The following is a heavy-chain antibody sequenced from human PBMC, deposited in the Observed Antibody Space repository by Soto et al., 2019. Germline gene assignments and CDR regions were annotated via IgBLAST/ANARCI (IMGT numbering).Heavy chain of an antibody. D-gene: IGHD6-13*01. Sequence: QVQLQQWGAGLLKPSETLSLTCAVYGGSFSGYYWSWIRQPPGKGLEWIGEINHSGSTNYNPSLKSRVTISVDTSKNQFSLKLSSVTAADTAVYYCARAQYSSSWYPNYGMDVWGQGTTVTVSS. CDR3: ARAQYSSSWYPNYGMDV. CDR2: INHSGST. J-gene: IGHJ6*02. V-gene: IGHV4-34*01. CDR1: GGSFSGYY.